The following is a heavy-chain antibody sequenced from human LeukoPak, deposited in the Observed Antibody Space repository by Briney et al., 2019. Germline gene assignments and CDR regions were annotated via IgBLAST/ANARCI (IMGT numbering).Heavy chain of an antibody. CDR3: AKGHSRSPYSFYMDV. J-gene: IGHJ6*03. CDR2: ISSNGGST. D-gene: IGHD6-13*01. CDR1: GFTFSSYA. Sequence: GGSLRLSCAASGFTFSSYAMHWVRQAPGKGLEYVSAISSNGGSTYYANSVKGRFTISRDNSKNTLYLQMNSLRVEDTAVYYCAKGHSRSPYSFYMDVWGRGTTVTISS. V-gene: IGHV3-64*01.